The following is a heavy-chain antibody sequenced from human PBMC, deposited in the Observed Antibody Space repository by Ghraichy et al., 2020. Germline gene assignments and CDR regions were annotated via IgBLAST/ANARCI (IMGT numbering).Heavy chain of an antibody. CDR1: GFTFSTYW. V-gene: IGHV3-7*03. D-gene: IGHD5-18*01. CDR2: MNEDGSVK. CDR3: ATDNGYGAHDY. Sequence: GGSLRLSCAASGFTFSTYWMTWLRQAPGKRLEWVANMNEDGSVKNHVDSVKGRFTISRENAKISLYLQMNSLRAEDTAIYYCATDNGYGAHDYWGQGTLGIVSS. J-gene: IGHJ4*02.